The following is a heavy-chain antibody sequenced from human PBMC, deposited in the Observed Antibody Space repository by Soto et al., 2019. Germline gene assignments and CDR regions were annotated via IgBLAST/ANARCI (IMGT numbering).Heavy chain of an antibody. V-gene: IGHV3-11*01. J-gene: IGHJ6*02. CDR3: ARDPNVGYCSGGSCYYYYYGMDV. CDR2: LSSSGSTI. CDR1: GLTFSDYS. Sequence: ALRLYSTATGLTFSDYSMSWIRQAPGTGLERVSYLSSSGSTIYYADSVKGRFTISRDNAKNSLYLQMNSLRAEDTAVYYCARDPNVGYCSGGSCYYYYYGMDVWGQGTTVTVSS. D-gene: IGHD2-15*01.